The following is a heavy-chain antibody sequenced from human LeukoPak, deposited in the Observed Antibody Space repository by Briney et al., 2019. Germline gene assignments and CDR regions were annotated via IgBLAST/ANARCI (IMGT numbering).Heavy chain of an antibody. CDR1: GGTFSSYA. V-gene: IGHV1-69*06. Sequence: SVKVSCKASGGTFSSYAISWVRQAPGQGLEWMGGIIPIFGTANYAQKFQGRVTITADKSTSTAYMELSSLRSEDTAVYYCARGLLYFGVVITSYYMDVWGKGTTVTVSS. CDR3: ARGLLYFGVVITSYYMDV. CDR2: IIPIFGTA. J-gene: IGHJ6*03. D-gene: IGHD3-3*01.